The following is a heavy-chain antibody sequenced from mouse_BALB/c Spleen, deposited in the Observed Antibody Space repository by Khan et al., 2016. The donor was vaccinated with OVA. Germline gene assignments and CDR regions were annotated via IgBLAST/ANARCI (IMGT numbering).Heavy chain of an antibody. J-gene: IGHJ4*01. V-gene: IGHV1S41*01. CDR2: ISPGSGTP. CDR1: GYTFTSYW. CDR3: ARENYYGSSHYAMDY. Sequence: DLVKPGASVKLSCKASGYTFTSYWINWIKQRPGQGLEWIGRISPGSGTPYYNEMFKGKATLTVDTSSSPAYIQLSSLSSEDSAVYCGARENYYGSSHYAMDYWGQGTSVTVSS. D-gene: IGHD1-1*01.